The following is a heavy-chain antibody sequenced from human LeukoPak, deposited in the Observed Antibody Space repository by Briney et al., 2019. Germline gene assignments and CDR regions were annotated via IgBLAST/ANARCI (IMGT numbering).Heavy chain of an antibody. CDR3: AKITGGSRGFCTWTSCNQGGWFDP. CDR2: ISGSGMYT. D-gene: IGHD2-2*01. CDR1: GFTFRSYA. Sequence: PGGSLRLSCAASGFTFRSYAISWVRQGPGTGLEWVSGISGSGMYTYYADSVKGRFTISRDNSKNTVYLQMNSLRAEDTAVYYCAKITGGSRGFCTWTSCNQGGWFDPWGQGTLVTVSS. V-gene: IGHV3-23*01. J-gene: IGHJ5*02.